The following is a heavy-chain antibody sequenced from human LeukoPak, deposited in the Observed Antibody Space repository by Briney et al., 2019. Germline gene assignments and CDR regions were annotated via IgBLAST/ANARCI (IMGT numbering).Heavy chain of an antibody. Sequence: ASVKVSCKASGYTFTGYYIHWVRQAPGQGLEWMGWLNPKSGGTNYAQNFQGRVTMTRDTIINTAYMELSRLRSDDTAVYYCARNDWNDPWFDPWGLGTLVTVSS. D-gene: IGHD1-1*01. J-gene: IGHJ5*02. CDR2: LNPKSGGT. V-gene: IGHV1-2*02. CDR3: ARNDWNDPWFDP. CDR1: GYTFTGYY.